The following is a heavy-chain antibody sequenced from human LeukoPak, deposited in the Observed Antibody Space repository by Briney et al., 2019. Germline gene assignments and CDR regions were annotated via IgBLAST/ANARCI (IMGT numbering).Heavy chain of an antibody. CDR3: ARGDSSPNGIDY. CDR1: GGTFSSYA. V-gene: IGHV1-69*13. D-gene: IGHD3-16*01. J-gene: IGHJ4*02. Sequence: GASVKVSCKASGGTFSSYAISWVRQAPGQGLEWMGGIIPIFGTANYAQKFQGRVTITADESTSTAYMELSSLRSEDTAVYYCARGDSSPNGIDYWGQGTLVTVSS. CDR2: IIPIFGTA.